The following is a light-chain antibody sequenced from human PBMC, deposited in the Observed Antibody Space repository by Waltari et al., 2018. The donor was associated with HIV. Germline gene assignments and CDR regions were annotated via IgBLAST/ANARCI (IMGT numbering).Light chain of an antibody. CDR1: QKINRY. V-gene: IGKV1-39*01. Sequence: IQMTQSPSALSASVGDAVTITCRASQKINRYLNWYQQKVGEAPKLLVYGASSLQSGVPARFRGSGSGSEHKLTISNLQSDDFATYFCQQSYGAPFTFGPGSTV. CDR2: GAS. J-gene: IGKJ3*01. CDR3: QQSYGAPFT.